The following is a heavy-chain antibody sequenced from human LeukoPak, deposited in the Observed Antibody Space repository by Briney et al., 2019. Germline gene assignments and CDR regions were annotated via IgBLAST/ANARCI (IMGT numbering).Heavy chain of an antibody. J-gene: IGHJ4*02. CDR2: MNPNSGNT. CDR3: ARDPYYYDSSGSSFDY. V-gene: IGHV1-8*01. D-gene: IGHD3-22*01. CDR1: GYTFTGYD. Sequence: ASVKVSCTASGYTFTGYDINWVRQATGQGLEWMGWMNPNSGNTGYAQKFQGRVTMTRNTSIGTAYMELSSLRSEDTAVYYCARDPYYYDSSGSSFDYWGQGTLVTVSS.